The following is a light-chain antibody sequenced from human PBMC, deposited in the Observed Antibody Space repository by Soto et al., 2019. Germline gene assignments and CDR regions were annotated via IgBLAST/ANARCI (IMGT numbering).Light chain of an antibody. Sequence: QSALTQPASVSGSPAQSITMSCTGTRSDVGDYNYVSWYQQHPGRVPKLLIYEVSDRPSGVSNRFSGSKSGNTASLTISGLQAEDEAHYYCSSYTGTYTYVFGTGTKVTVL. CDR1: RSDVGDYNY. CDR2: EVS. J-gene: IGLJ1*01. CDR3: SSYTGTYTYV. V-gene: IGLV2-14*01.